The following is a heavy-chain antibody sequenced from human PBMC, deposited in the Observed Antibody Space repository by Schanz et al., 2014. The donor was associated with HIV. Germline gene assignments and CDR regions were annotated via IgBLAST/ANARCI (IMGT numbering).Heavy chain of an antibody. CDR2: ISGSGGST. CDR3: ARGLPADY. V-gene: IGHV3-23*01. CDR1: GFAFNTYA. D-gene: IGHD5-18*01. J-gene: IGHJ4*02. Sequence: EVQLLDSGGGLVQPGGSLRLSCAASGFAFNTYAMPWVRQAPGKGLEWVSTISGSGGSTYYADSVKGRFTISRDNSKNTLYLQMNSLRAEDTAVYYCARGLPADYWGQGTLVTVSS.